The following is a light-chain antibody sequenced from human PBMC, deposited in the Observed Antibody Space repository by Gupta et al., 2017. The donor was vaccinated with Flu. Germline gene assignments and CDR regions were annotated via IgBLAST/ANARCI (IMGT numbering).Light chain of an antibody. CDR2: SAS. CDR3: QQNDGLPLT. CDR1: QNIGTY. V-gene: IGKV1-39*01. J-gene: IGKJ4*01. Sequence: DIQMTQSPSSVPASVGDTVTFTCRTSQNIGTYLNWYQHKPGKAPRLLISSASSLQSGAPSRFSGSGSGTDFTLTISTLQSEDFATYYCQQNDGLPLTFGGGTEVDVK.